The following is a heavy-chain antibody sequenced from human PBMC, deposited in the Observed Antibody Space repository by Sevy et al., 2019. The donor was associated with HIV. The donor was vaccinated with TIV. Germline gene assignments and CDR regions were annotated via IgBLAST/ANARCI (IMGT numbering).Heavy chain of an antibody. CDR3: ARDLHWAFDQ. J-gene: IGHJ4*02. Sequence: GGSLRLSCTYSELGFSSHSFNWVRQAPGKGLEWISYISGIGTPISYLDSLRGRFTISRDNAKNSLFLQMNNLRDYDTAVYYCARDLHWAFDQWGQGTLVTVSS. V-gene: IGHV3-48*02. CDR1: ELGFSSHS. CDR2: ISGIGTPI. D-gene: IGHD7-27*01.